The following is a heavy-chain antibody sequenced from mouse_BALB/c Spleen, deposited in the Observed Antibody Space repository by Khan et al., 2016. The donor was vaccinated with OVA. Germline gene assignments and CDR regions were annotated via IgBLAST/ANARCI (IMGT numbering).Heavy chain of an antibody. CDR3: TRGGGENRVAY. D-gene: IGHD2-14*01. V-gene: IGHV1S137*01. CDR1: GYTFTDFT. CDR2: ISTYYGDA. J-gene: IGHJ3*01. Sequence: QVQLKESGAELVRPGVSVKISCKGSGYTFTDFTLHWVKQSHAMSLEWIGVISTYYGDATYNQRFKDKATMTVDKSSSTAYMELARLTSEDSDIYYYTRGGGENRVAYWGQGTLVTVSA.